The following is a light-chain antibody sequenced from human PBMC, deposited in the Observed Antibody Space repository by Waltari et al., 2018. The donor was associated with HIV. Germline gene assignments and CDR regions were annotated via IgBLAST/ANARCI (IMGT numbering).Light chain of an antibody. CDR1: RLSNQY. J-gene: IGLJ3*02. V-gene: IGLV3-25*03. CDR2: RDS. Sequence: SFELTQPPSLSVSPGQTARITCSGIRLSNQYGYWYQQKPGQAPVLVMSRDSERPSGIPERFSGSSSGTTVTLTISGVQAEDEADYYCQSADNSVTHLVCGGGTKLTVL. CDR3: QSADNSVTHLV.